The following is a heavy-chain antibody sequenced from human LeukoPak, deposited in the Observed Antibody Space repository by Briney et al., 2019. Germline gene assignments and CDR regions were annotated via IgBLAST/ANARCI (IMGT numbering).Heavy chain of an antibody. V-gene: IGHV4-4*02. Sequence: KASETLSLTCAVSGGSISSSNWWSWVRQPPGKGLEWIGEIYHSGSTNYNPSLKSRVTISADTSKNQFSLKLSSVTAADTAVYYCAREVDPNYYGMDVWGQGTTVIVSS. J-gene: IGHJ6*02. CDR1: GGSISSSNW. D-gene: IGHD5-12*01. CDR3: AREVDPNYYGMDV. CDR2: IYHSGST.